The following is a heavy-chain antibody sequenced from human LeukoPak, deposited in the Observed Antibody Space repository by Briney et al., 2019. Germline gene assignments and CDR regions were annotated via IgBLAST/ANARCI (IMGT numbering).Heavy chain of an antibody. J-gene: IGHJ4*02. CDR3: AKDWMQFNRVFDCFDS. Sequence: GGSLRLSCAASGFTFISYAMSWVRQAPGKGLEWVSTIGNTETFYADSVTGRFTISRDNSKNTIYLHMNSLRVEDTAVYYCAKDWMQFNRVFDCFDSWGQGTLVTVSS. CDR1: GFTFISYA. D-gene: IGHD2-21*01. CDR2: IGNTET. V-gene: IGHV3-23*01.